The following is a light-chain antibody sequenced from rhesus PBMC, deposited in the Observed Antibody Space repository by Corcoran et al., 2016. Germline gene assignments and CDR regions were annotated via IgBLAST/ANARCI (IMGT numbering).Light chain of an antibody. CDR2: EAS. J-gene: IGKJ2*01. Sequence: DIQMTQSPSSLSASVGDRVTITCRASQGITNDLAWYQQKPGETPKLLIYEASSLQSGIPSRFSGRGAGTDFTLTISSLQSEDVATYYCQHYYRTPYSFGQGAKVEIK. CDR3: QHYYRTPYS. V-gene: IGKV1-25*01. CDR1: QGITND.